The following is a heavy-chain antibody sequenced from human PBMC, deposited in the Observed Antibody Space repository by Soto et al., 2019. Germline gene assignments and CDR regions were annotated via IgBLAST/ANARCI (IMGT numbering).Heavy chain of an antibody. J-gene: IGHJ4*02. CDR2: IKSKTDGGTT. D-gene: IGHD2-2*02. V-gene: IGHV3-15*01. CDR3: TTPRGYCSSTSCYTGDY. Sequence: GSLRLSCAASGFTFSNAWMSWVRQAPGKGLEWVGRIKSKTDGGTTDYAAPVKGRFTISRDDSKNTLYLQMNSLKTEDTAVYYCTTPRGYCSSTSCYTGDYWGQGTLVTVSS. CDR1: GFTFSNAW.